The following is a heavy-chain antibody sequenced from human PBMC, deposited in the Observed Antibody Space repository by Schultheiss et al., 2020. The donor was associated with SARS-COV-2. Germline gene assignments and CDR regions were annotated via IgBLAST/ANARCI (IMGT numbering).Heavy chain of an antibody. Sequence: GGSLRLSCAASGFTFSSYGMHWVRQAPGKGLEWVSAISGSGGSTYYADSVKGRFTISRDNSKNTLYLQMNSLRAEDTAVYYCAREGSYDFWSGFDFDYWGQGTLVTVSS. CDR3: AREGSYDFWSGFDFDY. CDR2: ISGSGGST. D-gene: IGHD3-3*01. CDR1: GFTFSSYG. J-gene: IGHJ4*02. V-gene: IGHV3-NL1*01.